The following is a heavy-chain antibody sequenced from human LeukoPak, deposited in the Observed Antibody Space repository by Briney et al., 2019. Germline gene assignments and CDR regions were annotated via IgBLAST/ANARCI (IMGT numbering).Heavy chain of an antibody. CDR3: ARPDTHYYDSSGYSIPFDY. J-gene: IGHJ4*02. V-gene: IGHV1-3*01. CDR2: INAGHGNT. D-gene: IGHD3-22*01. Sequence: ASVKVSCKASGYTFTSYAIQWVRQAPGQRLEWMGWINAGHGNTKYSQNFQGRVTITRDTSASTAYMELSSLRSEDTAVYYCARPDTHYYDSSGYSIPFDYWGQGTLVTVSS. CDR1: GYTFTSYA.